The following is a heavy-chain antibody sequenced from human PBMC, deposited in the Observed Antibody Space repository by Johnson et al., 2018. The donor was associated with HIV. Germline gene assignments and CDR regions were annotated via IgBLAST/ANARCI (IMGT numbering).Heavy chain of an antibody. CDR1: GFTFSSYA. V-gene: IGHV3-30*02. Sequence: QVQLVESGGGVVQPGGSLRLSCEASGFTFSSYAMHWVRQAPGKGLEWVAFIHYDAIGKYSGGAVMGRFTFSRDNSKNMLDLQMNSLRPEDTAVYYCAKDQWASSWTNDAFDFCGQGTMVT. J-gene: IGHJ3*01. CDR3: AKDQWASSWTNDAFDF. CDR2: IHYDAIGK. D-gene: IGHD6-13*01.